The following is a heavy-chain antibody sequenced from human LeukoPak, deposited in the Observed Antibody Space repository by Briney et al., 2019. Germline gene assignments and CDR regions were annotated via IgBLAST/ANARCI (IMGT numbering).Heavy chain of an antibody. CDR2: IYYSGST. J-gene: IGHJ6*03. CDR3: ARAPGNDYYPYYYMDV. Sequence: PSETLSLTCTVSGGSISSYYWSWIRQPPGKGPEWIGYIYYSGSTNYNPSLKSRVTISVDTSKNQFSLKVSSVTAADTAVYYCARAPGNDYYPYYYMDVWGKGTTVTVSS. V-gene: IGHV4-59*01. D-gene: IGHD4/OR15-4a*01. CDR1: GGSISSYY.